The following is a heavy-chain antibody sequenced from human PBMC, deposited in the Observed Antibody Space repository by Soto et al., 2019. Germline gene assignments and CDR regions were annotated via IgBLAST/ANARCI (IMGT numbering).Heavy chain of an antibody. V-gene: IGHV1-3*01. CDR3: ARELYGMDV. J-gene: IGHJ6*02. Sequence: ASVKVSCKASGYNFTSYALHWVRQAPGQRLEWMGWINAGNGNTKYSQRFQGRVTITRDTSASTAYMELSSLRSEDTAVYYCARELYGMDVWGQGTTVTVSS. CDR1: GYNFTSYA. CDR2: INAGNGNT.